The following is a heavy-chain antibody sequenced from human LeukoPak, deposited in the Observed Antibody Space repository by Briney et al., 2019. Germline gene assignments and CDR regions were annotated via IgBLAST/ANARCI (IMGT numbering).Heavy chain of an antibody. Sequence: ASVKVSCKASGDTFTDYYMHWVRQAPGQGLEWMGWINPNNGGTTCAQNFQGRVTMTRDTSISTAYMELSRLRSDDSAIYYCTRDHCSFANCYEDYYYGMDVWGQGTTVTVSS. D-gene: IGHD2-2*01. CDR1: GDTFTDYY. CDR2: INPNNGGT. J-gene: IGHJ6*02. V-gene: IGHV1-2*02. CDR3: TRDHCSFANCYEDYYYGMDV.